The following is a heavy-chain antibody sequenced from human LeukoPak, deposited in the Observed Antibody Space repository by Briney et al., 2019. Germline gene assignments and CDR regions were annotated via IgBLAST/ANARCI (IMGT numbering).Heavy chain of an antibody. D-gene: IGHD3-9*01. CDR1: GASISTYY. CDR3: ARERDFLTGDYGITAFYFDY. CDR2: VYTSGNT. V-gene: IGHV4-4*07. Sequence: SETLSLTCTVSGASISTYYWSWIRQSAGRGLEWIGRVYTSGNTNYNPSLKSRVTMPVDTSKNQFSMKVRSVTAADMAVYYCARERDFLTGDYGITAFYFDYWGQGTLVTVSS. J-gene: IGHJ4*02.